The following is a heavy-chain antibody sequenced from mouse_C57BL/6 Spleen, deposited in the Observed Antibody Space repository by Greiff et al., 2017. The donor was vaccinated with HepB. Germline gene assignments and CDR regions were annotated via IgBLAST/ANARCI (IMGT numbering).Heavy chain of an antibody. V-gene: IGHV14-4*01. D-gene: IGHD1-1*01. CDR2: IDPENGDT. CDR3: TTLYAHYFDY. CDR1: GFNIKDDY. Sequence: VQLQQSGAELVRPGASVKLSCTASGFNIKDDYMHWVKQRPEQGLEWIGWIDPENGDTEYASKFQGKATITADTSSNTAYLQLSSLTSEDTAVYYCTTLYAHYFDYWGQGTTLTVSS. J-gene: IGHJ2*01.